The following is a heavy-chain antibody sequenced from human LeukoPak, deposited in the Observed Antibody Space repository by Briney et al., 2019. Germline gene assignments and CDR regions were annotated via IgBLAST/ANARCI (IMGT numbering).Heavy chain of an antibody. CDR3: AREQLWTYYFDY. D-gene: IGHD5-18*01. Sequence: SETLSLTCAVYGGSFIGYYWSWIRQPPGKGLEWIGEINHSGSTNYNPSLKSRVTISVDTSKNQFSLKLSSVTAADTAVYYCAREQLWTYYFDYWGQGTLVTVSS. CDR1: GGSFIGYY. V-gene: IGHV4-34*01. J-gene: IGHJ4*02. CDR2: INHSGST.